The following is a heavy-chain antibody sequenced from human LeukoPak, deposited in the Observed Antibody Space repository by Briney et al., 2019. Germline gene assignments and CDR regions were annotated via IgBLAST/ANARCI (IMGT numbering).Heavy chain of an antibody. V-gene: IGHV3-23*01. J-gene: IGHJ4*02. Sequence: GGSLRLSCAASGFIFNKYAMSWVRQAPGKGLEWVSAISGGGIGIYYADSLKGRFTISRDDSKNTLYLQMNSLRAEDTAVYYCTRRRGNQQPIDYWGQGTLVTVSS. CDR3: TRRRGNQQPIDY. CDR2: ISGGGIGI. D-gene: IGHD2-2*01. CDR1: GFIFNKYA.